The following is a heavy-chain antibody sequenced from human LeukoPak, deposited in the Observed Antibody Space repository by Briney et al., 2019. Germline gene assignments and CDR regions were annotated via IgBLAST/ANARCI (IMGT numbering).Heavy chain of an antibody. CDR1: GFTFSSYS. D-gene: IGHD6-13*01. CDR3: ARDYSSSWYGYNWFDP. J-gene: IGHJ5*02. Sequence: GGSLRLSCAASGFTFSSYSMNWVRQAPGKGLEWVSSISSSSSYIYYADSVKGRFTISRDNAKNSLYLQMNSLRAEDTAVYYCARDYSSSWYGYNWFDPWGQGTLVTVSS. CDR2: ISSSSSYI. V-gene: IGHV3-21*01.